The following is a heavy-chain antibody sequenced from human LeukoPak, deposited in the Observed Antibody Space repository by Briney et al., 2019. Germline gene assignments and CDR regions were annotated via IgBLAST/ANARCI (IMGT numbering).Heavy chain of an antibody. CDR1: GGSISSYY. V-gene: IGHV4-59*08. D-gene: IGHD3-22*01. CDR3: ARLGDSSGYYYGMDV. CDR2: IYYSGST. J-gene: IGHJ6*02. Sequence: SETLSLTCTVSGGSISSYYWSWIRQPPGKGLEWIGYIYYSGSTNYNPSLKSRVTISVDTSKSQFSLKLSSVTAADTAVYYCARLGDSSGYYYGMDVWGQGTTVTVSS.